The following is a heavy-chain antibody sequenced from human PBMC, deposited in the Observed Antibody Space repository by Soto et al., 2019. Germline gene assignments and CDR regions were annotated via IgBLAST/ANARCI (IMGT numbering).Heavy chain of an antibody. CDR1: GFTFDDYA. CDR3: AKDLGAVADYYYAMDV. Sequence: GGSLRLSCAASGFTFDDYAMHWVRQAPGKGLEWVSGISWNSGIIGYADSAKGRFTISRDNAKNSLYLQMNSLRPEDMALYYCAKDLGAVADYYYAMDVWGQGTTVTVSS. J-gene: IGHJ6*02. CDR2: ISWNSGII. V-gene: IGHV3-9*03. D-gene: IGHD6-19*01.